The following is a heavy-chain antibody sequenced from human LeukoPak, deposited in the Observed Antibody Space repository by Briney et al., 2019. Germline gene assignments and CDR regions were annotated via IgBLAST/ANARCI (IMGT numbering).Heavy chain of an antibody. D-gene: IGHD3-22*01. CDR3: ATDRSGYALMDV. Sequence: SETLSLTCTVPGGSISSGGYYWSWIRQHPGKGLEWIGYIYYSGSTYYNPSLKSRLTISVDTSKNQFSLRLSSVTAADTAVYYCATDRSGYALMDVWGQGTTVTVSS. V-gene: IGHV4-31*03. J-gene: IGHJ6*02. CDR1: GGSISSGGYY. CDR2: IYYSGST.